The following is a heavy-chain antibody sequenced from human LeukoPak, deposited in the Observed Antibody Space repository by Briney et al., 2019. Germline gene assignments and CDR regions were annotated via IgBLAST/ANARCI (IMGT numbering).Heavy chain of an antibody. CDR1: GGTFSSYA. J-gene: IGHJ5*02. CDR3: ARGLRYFDWLDWFDP. V-gene: IGHV1-69*05. D-gene: IGHD3-9*01. CDR2: IIPIFGTA. Sequence: GASVKVSCEASGGTFSSYAISWVRQAPGQGLEWMGGIIPIFGTANYAQKFQGRVTITTDESTSTAYMELSSLRSEDTAVYYCARGLRYFDWLDWFDPWGQGTLVTVSS.